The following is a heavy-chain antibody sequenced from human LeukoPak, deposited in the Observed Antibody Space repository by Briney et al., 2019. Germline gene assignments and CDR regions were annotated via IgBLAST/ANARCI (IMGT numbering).Heavy chain of an antibody. Sequence: GGALRLSCAASGFTFSNAWMTWVRQAPGKELEWVGRIKSKTDGGTTDYAALVKGRFTISRDDSKNTLYLQMNSLKTEDTAVYYCTTKYTSSWSPTNWGQGTLVTVSS. CDR3: TTKYTSSWSPTN. D-gene: IGHD6-13*01. J-gene: IGHJ4*02. CDR2: IKSKTDGGTT. CDR1: GFTFSNAW. V-gene: IGHV3-15*01.